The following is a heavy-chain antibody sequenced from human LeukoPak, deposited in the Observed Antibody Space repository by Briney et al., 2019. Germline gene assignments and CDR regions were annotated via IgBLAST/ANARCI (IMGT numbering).Heavy chain of an antibody. CDR3: ARVEMATIGGTDY. CDR1: GYTFTGYY. Sequence: ASVKVSCKASGYTFTGYYMHWVRQAPGQGLEWMGWINPNSGGTNYAQKFQGRVTMTRDTSISTAYMELSRLRSDDTAVYYCARVEMATIGGTDYWGQGTLVTVSS. V-gene: IGHV1-2*02. D-gene: IGHD5-24*01. CDR2: INPNSGGT. J-gene: IGHJ4*02.